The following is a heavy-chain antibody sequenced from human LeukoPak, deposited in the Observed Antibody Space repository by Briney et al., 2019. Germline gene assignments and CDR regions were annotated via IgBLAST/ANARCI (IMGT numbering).Heavy chain of an antibody. D-gene: IGHD2-21*02. J-gene: IGHJ3*02. CDR1: GGSISSGGYS. V-gene: IGHV4-30-2*01. CDR2: IYHSGST. CDR3: ARGVVTARQAFDI. Sequence: SQTLSLTCAVSGGSISSGGYSWSWIRQPPGKGLEWIGCIYHSGSTYYNPSLKSRVTISVDRSKNQFSLKLSSVTAADTAVYYCARGVVTARQAFDIWGQGTMVTVSS.